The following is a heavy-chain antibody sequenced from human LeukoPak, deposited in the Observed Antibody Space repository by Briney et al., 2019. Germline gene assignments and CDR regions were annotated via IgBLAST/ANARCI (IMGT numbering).Heavy chain of an antibody. Sequence: AESLTLSCAASGFSLSGRCLNWVRQPPGKGLEWVAYIGTSGRPIYYADPVEGRVTISRDNTQNSQYLQIDNVRAEHTALYYCARDQIASDFWRAFYSMDLWGKGTPV. V-gene: IGHV3-48*01. CDR2: IGTSGRPI. CDR3: ARDQIASDFWRAFYSMDL. J-gene: IGHJ6*03. CDR1: GFSLSGRC. D-gene: IGHD3-3*01.